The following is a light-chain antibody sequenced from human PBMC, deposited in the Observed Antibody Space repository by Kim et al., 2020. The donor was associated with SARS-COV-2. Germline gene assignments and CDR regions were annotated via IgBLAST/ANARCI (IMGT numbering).Light chain of an antibody. Sequence: ASVVERVTLPCRARQCISNYLTLYQKKAGQVPKPLSYGGSDLESGVPSRFRGSGSWTEFTLNISSLQAEDVATYFLQRYNDLPITFGQGTRLEIK. CDR1: QCISNY. V-gene: IGKV1-27*01. CDR3: QRYNDLPIT. J-gene: IGKJ5*01. CDR2: GGS.